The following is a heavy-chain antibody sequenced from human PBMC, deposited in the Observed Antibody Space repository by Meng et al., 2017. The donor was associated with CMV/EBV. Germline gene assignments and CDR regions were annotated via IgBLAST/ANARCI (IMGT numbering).Heavy chain of an antibody. Sequence: ASVKVSCKASGYTFTSYDINWVRQAPGQGLEWMGWINPNSGGTNYAQKFQGRVTMTRDTSISTAYMELSRLRSDDTAVYYCARSRIQLWLHHYYYGMDVWGQGTTVTVSS. CDR2: INPNSGGT. D-gene: IGHD5-18*01. V-gene: IGHV1-2*02. J-gene: IGHJ6*02. CDR3: ARSRIQLWLHHYYYGMDV. CDR1: GYTFTSYD.